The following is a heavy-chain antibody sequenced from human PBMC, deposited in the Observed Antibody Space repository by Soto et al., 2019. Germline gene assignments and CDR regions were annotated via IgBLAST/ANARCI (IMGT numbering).Heavy chain of an antibody. Sequence: QEHLQESGPGLVKPSETLSLTCSVSGGSISTYYWSWIRQPPGKGLEGIGYIYFSGSTNYNPSLKSRVTISVDPSKNQFSLKLGSVTAADTAVYYCARVGMLTGYYKGLDVWGQGTTVTVSS. CDR3: ARVGMLTGYYKGLDV. J-gene: IGHJ6*02. D-gene: IGHD3-9*01. CDR1: GGSISTYY. CDR2: IYFSGST. V-gene: IGHV4-59*01.